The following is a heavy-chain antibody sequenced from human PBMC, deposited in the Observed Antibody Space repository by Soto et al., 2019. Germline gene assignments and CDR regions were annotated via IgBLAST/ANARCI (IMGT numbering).Heavy chain of an antibody. CDR2: IYMSGRT. D-gene: IGHD4-4*01. CDR3: VRITVSTTYAMDV. V-gene: IGHV4-4*07. CDR1: GDSMSAFY. J-gene: IGHJ6*02. Sequence: ETLSLTCTVSGDSMSAFYWGWVRQSAGKGLEWIGRIYMSGRTNYNPSLETRVTMSVDTSKNEFSLRLRSVTAADTAIYYCVRITVSTTYAMDVWGQGTTVTVSS.